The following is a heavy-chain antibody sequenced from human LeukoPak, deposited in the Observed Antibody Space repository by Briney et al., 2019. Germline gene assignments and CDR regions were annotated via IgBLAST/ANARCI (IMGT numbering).Heavy chain of an antibody. CDR3: ARDSAVGTNVGYYFDY. J-gene: IGHJ4*02. CDR2: IKSKTDGGTT. D-gene: IGHD4-23*01. V-gene: IGHV3-15*01. Sequence: GGSLRLSCAASGFTFSNAWMSWVRQAPGKGLEWVGRIKSKTDGGTTDYAAPVKGRFTISRDDSKNTLYLQMNSLRAEDTAVYYCARDSAVGTNVGYYFDYWGQGTLVTVS. CDR1: GFTFSNAW.